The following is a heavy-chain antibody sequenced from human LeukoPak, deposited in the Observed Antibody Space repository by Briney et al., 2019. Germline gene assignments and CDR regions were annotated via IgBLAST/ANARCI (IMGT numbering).Heavy chain of an antibody. CDR3: ARAYDYSWYFDL. CDR1: GFTFNSYA. Sequence: PGGSLRLSWAASGFTFNSYAMSWVRQAPGKGLEWVSAITGSGVDTNYADSVRGRSTISRDNSKNIVYLQMNSLRGEDTAVYYCARAYDYSWYFDLWGPGTLVTVSS. V-gene: IGHV3-23*01. J-gene: IGHJ2*01. D-gene: IGHD5-12*01. CDR2: ITGSGVDT.